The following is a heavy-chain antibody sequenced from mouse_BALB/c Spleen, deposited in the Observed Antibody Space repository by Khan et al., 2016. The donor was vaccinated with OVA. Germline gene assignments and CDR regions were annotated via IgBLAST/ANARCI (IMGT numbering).Heavy chain of an antibody. CDR3: TRSGYGSFAY. Sequence: SGAELVKPGASVRLSCKASGYTFTSYYLYWVKQRPGQGLEWIGDINPSSGGTNFNEKFKSKATLTVDKSSSTAYIQLNSLTSEDSAVYYCTRSGYGSFAYWGQGTLVTVSA. CDR2: INPSSGGT. D-gene: IGHD2-2*01. V-gene: IGHV1S81*02. CDR1: GYTFTSYY. J-gene: IGHJ3*01.